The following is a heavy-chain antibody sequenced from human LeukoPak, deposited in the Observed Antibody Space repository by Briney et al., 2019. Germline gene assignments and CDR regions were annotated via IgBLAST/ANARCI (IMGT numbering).Heavy chain of an antibody. V-gene: IGHV4-59*08. Sequence: SETLSLTCTVSGGSISSYYWSWIRQPPGKGLEWIGYIYYSGSTNYNPSLKSRVTISVDTSKNQFSLKLSSVTAADTAVYYCARLGHRTKVDYWGREPWSPSPQ. CDR3: ARLGHRTKVDY. J-gene: IGHJ4*02. CDR1: GGSISSYY. D-gene: IGHD1/OR15-1a*01. CDR2: IYYSGST.